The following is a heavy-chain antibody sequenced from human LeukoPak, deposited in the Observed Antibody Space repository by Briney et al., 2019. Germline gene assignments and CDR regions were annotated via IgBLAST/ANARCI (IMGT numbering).Heavy chain of an antibody. CDR1: GFTLSYYG. CDR2: ISYDGSNK. V-gene: IGHV3-30*18. J-gene: IGHJ4*02. D-gene: IGHD6-19*01. CDR3: AKSGSSGWYFDY. Sequence: GGSLRLSCAASGFTLSYYGMHWVRQAPGKGLEWVAVISYDGSNKYYADSVKGRFTISRDNSKNTLYLQMNSLRAEDTAVYYCAKSGSSGWYFDYWGQGTLVTVSS.